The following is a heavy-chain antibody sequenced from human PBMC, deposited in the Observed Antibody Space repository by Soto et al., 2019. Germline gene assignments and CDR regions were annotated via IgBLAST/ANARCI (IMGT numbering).Heavy chain of an antibody. CDR3: ASQGSGWRHDFDY. D-gene: IGHD6-19*01. CDR1: GFTVTSKY. J-gene: IGHJ4*02. V-gene: IGHV3-23*01. Sequence: GGSLRLSCAGSGFTVTSKYMSWVRQAPGKGLEWVSAISGSGGSTYYADSVKGRFTISRDNSKNTLYLQMNSLRAEDTAVYYCASQGSGWRHDFDYWGQGTLVTVSS. CDR2: ISGSGGST.